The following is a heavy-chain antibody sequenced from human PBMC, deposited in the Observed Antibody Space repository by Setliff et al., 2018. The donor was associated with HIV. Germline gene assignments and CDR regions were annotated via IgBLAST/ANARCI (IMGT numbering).Heavy chain of an antibody. V-gene: IGHV3-7*03. J-gene: IGHJ6*03. D-gene: IGHD2-2*01. CDR3: ARGRRVSSNYYYYYYMDV. CDR1: GFTFSSYW. CDR2: IKQDGSEK. Sequence: GGSLRLSCAASGFTFSSYWMSWVRQAPGKGLEWVANIKQDGSEKYYVDSVKGRFTISRDNAKNSLYLQMNSLRAEDTAVYYCARGRRVSSNYYYYYYMDVWGKGTTVTVSS.